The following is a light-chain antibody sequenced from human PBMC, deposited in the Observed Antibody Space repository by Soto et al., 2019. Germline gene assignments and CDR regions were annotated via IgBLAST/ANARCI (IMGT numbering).Light chain of an antibody. CDR1: QSLGGN. CDR2: RAS. V-gene: IGKV3-15*01. Sequence: GMTQSPATLAVSPGDTATLSCRASQSLGGNLAWYQQKPGQAPRLLIFRASSRAKGVPARFSASGSGTEFTLTISSLQPGDFATYYCQHYNTYPWTFGQGTKVDIK. J-gene: IGKJ1*01. CDR3: QHYNTYPWT.